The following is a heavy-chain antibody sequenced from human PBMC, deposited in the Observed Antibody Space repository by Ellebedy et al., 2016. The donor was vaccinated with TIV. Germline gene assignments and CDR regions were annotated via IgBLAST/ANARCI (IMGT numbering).Heavy chain of an antibody. CDR1: GASISSSY. Sequence: SETLSLXCNVSGASISSSYWTWIRQPPGQGLEWIGHIFSSGDTNYNPSLKSRVTISRDTSKNEVSLRLTSVTAADTAVYYCARIPRPYYYYMDVWGRGTTVTVS. J-gene: IGHJ6*03. CDR2: IFSSGDT. CDR3: ARIPRPYYYYMDV. D-gene: IGHD6-6*01. V-gene: IGHV4-59*01.